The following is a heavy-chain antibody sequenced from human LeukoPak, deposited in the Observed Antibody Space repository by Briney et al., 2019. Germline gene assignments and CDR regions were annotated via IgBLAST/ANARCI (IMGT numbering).Heavy chain of an antibody. CDR2: IYYSGST. V-gene: IGHV4-59*12. J-gene: IGHJ4*02. CDR1: GGSISSYY. Sequence: SETLSLTCTVSGGSISSYYWSWIRQPPGKGLEWIGYIYYSGSTNYNPSLKSRVTISVDTSKNQFSLKLSSVTAADTAVYYCASVREASISPYFDYWGQGTLVTVSS. CDR3: ASVREASISPYFDY. D-gene: IGHD2/OR15-2a*01.